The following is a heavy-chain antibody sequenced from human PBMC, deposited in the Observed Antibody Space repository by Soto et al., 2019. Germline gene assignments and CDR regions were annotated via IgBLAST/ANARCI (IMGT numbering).Heavy chain of an antibody. CDR1: GFTFSSYA. D-gene: IGHD3-3*01. Sequence: PGGSLRLSCAASGFTFSSYAMTWVRQAPGKGLEWVSSISGSGGATYYADSVKGRFTISRDDSRSTLHLQMNSLRADDTALYYCAKAGRPYYVLWSENRFDPWGQGALVTVSS. CDR3: AKAGRPYYVLWSENRFDP. CDR2: ISGSGGAT. J-gene: IGHJ5*02. V-gene: IGHV3-23*01.